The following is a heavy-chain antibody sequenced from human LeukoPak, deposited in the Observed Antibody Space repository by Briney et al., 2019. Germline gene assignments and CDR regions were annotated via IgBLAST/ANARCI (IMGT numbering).Heavy chain of an antibody. CDR2: INPNSGGT. J-gene: IGHJ4*02. Sequence: ASVKVSCKASGYTFTGYYMHWVRQAPGQGLEWMGWINPNSGGTNYAQKFQGRVTMTRGTSISTAYMELSRLRSDDTAVYYCARVLPDYYGSGSYFDYWGQGTLVTVSS. D-gene: IGHD3-10*01. CDR3: ARVLPDYYGSGSYFDY. V-gene: IGHV1-2*02. CDR1: GYTFTGYY.